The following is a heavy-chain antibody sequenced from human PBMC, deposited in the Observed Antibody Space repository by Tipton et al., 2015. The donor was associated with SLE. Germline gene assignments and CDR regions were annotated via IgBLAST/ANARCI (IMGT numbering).Heavy chain of an antibody. D-gene: IGHD5-12*01. J-gene: IGHJ4*02. CDR1: GGSISSSSYY. CDR3: VSARYSDYDWGGYYFNS. V-gene: IGHV4-39*07. CDR2: MYYSGST. Sequence: TLSLTCTVSGGSISSSSYYWGWIRQPPGKGLEWIGSMYYSGSTYYNAPLKSRVTISVDTSRNQLSMRLTSVTAADTAVYFCVSARYSDYDWGGYYFNSWGQGTLVTVSS.